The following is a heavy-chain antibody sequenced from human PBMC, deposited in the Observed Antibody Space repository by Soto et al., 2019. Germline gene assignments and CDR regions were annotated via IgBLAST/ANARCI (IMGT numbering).Heavy chain of an antibody. D-gene: IGHD1-26*01. CDR1: GGSISSSSYY. J-gene: IGHJ4*02. CDR3: ARRGGSSPFDY. V-gene: IGHV4-39*01. CDR2: IYYSGST. Sequence: QLQLQESGPGLVKPSETLSLTCTVSGGSISSSSYYWGWIRQSPGKGLEWIGNIYYSGSTYYNPSLKRRVPISVDTSKNQFPLKLSSVTAADPAVYYCARRGGSSPFDYWGQGTLVTVSS.